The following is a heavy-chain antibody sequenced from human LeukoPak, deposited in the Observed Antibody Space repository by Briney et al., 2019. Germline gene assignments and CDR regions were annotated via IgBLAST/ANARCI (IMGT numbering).Heavy chain of an antibody. V-gene: IGHV3-9*01. CDR1: GFTFDDYA. Sequence: PGGSLRLSCAASGFTFDDYAMHWVRHAPGKGLEWGSGISWNSGSIGYADSVKGRFTISRDNATNSLYLQMNGLRAEDTALYYCEKANGGYRYGYWDLAFDIWGQGTMVTVSS. CDR3: EKANGGYRYGYWDLAFDI. J-gene: IGHJ3*02. CDR2: ISWNSGSI. D-gene: IGHD5-18*01.